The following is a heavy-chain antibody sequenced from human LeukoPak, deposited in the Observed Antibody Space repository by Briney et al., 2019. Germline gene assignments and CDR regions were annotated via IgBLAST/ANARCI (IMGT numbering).Heavy chain of an antibody. J-gene: IGHJ3*02. CDR3: ARSGTTTKRGAFDI. CDR2: LYYSGSS. V-gene: IGHV4-39*07. Sequence: KPSETLSLTCSVSGGSMSSSSYYWGWIRQPPGKGLEWIGSLYYSGSSYYNPFLKSRVSISQDTSNNQFSLWLRSVTAADAAVYYCARSGTTTKRGAFDIWGQGTMVTVSS. D-gene: IGHD1-7*01. CDR1: GGSMSSSSYY.